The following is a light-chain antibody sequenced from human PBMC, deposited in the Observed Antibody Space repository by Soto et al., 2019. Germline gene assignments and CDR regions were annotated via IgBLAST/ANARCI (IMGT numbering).Light chain of an antibody. Sequence: IQLTQSPSSLSASVGDRVTVTCRASQGISSYLAWYQQQPGKAPKLLIYAASTLQRGVSSRVSGSGSGTDFTLTISSLQPEDFATYYCQHLNSYPPTFGQGTKLEIK. J-gene: IGKJ2*01. CDR3: QHLNSYPPT. CDR1: QGISSY. CDR2: AAS. V-gene: IGKV1-9*01.